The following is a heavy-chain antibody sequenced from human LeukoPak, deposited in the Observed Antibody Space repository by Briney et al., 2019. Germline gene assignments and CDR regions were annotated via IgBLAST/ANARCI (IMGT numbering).Heavy chain of an antibody. D-gene: IGHD3-22*01. V-gene: IGHV3-30-3*01. CDR1: GFTFSSYA. J-gene: IGHJ4*02. Sequence: GGSLRLSCAASGFTFSSYAMHWVRQSPGKGLEWVAVISYVGSNKYYADSVKGRFTISRDNSKNTLYLQMNSLRAEDTAVYYCAKDRVYHYDCSGYYSDYWGQGTLATVSS. CDR3: AKDRVYHYDCSGYYSDY. CDR2: ISYVGSNK.